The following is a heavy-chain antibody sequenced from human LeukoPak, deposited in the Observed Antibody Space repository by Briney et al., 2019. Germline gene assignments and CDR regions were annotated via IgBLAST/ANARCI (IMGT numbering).Heavy chain of an antibody. CDR3: AKDQDSGSYGVADN. D-gene: IGHD1-26*01. CDR2: IYSAGST. J-gene: IGHJ4*02. V-gene: IGHV3-66*01. Sequence: GSLRLSCAASGFTVSNNYMTWVRQAPGKGLEWVSLIYSAGSTYYADSVKGRFTISRDNSKNTVYLQMNSLRAEDTAVYYCAKDQDSGSYGVADNWGQGNLVTVSS. CDR1: GFTVSNNY.